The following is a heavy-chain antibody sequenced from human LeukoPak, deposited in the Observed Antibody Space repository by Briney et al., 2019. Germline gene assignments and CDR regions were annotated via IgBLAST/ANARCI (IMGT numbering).Heavy chain of an antibody. V-gene: IGHV1-24*01. J-gene: IGHJ4*02. D-gene: IGHD1-1*01. CDR1: GYTLTELS. CDR3: ARAIMWPNNCNFDY. CDR2: FDPEDGET. Sequence: ASVKVSCKVSGYTLTELSMHWVRQAPGKGLEWMGGFDPEDGETIYAQKFQGRVTMTEDTSTDTAYMELSSLRSEDTAVYYCARAIMWPNNCNFDYWGQGTLVTVSS.